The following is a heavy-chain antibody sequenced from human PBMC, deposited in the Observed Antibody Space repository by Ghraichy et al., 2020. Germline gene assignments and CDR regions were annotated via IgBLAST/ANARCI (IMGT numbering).Heavy chain of an antibody. CDR1: GFIFDGYS. V-gene: IGHV3-48*01. J-gene: IGHJ4*02. CDR2: IITRSSTI. CDR3: ARGPGNGHANYDY. Sequence: GGSLRLSCTASGFIFDGYSMNWVRQAPGKWLEWVSYIITRSSTIEYAVSVRGRFTISRDNAENSLYLQMNSLRAEDTAVYYCARGPGNGHANYDYWGQGTLVTVSS. D-gene: IGHD2-8*01.